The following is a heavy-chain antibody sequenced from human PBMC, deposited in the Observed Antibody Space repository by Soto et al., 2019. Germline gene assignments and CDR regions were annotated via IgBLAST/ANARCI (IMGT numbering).Heavy chain of an antibody. CDR2: INPNSGGT. CDR1: GYTFTGYC. Sequence: QVQLVQSGAEVKKPGASVKVSCKASGYTFTGYCMHWVRQAPGQGLEWMGWINPNSGGTNYAQKFQGWVTMTRDTSISTAYMELSRLRSDDTAVYYCARVARGFGELWNYGMDVWGQGTTVTVSS. CDR3: ARVARGFGELWNYGMDV. V-gene: IGHV1-2*04. D-gene: IGHD3-10*01. J-gene: IGHJ6*02.